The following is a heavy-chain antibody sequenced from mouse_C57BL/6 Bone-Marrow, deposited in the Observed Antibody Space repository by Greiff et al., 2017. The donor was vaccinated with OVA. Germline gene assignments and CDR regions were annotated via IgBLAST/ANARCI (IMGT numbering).Heavy chain of an antibody. D-gene: IGHD1-1*01. Sequence: VQLQQSGAELVRPGASVKLSCTASGFNIKDYYMHWVKQRPEQGLEWIGRIDPEDGDTEYAPKFQGKATMTADTSSNTAYLQLSSLTSEDTAVYYCAVPVTTVRMDYWGQGTSVTVSS. CDR2: IDPEDGDT. CDR1: GFNIKDYY. J-gene: IGHJ4*01. CDR3: AVPVTTVRMDY. V-gene: IGHV14-1*01.